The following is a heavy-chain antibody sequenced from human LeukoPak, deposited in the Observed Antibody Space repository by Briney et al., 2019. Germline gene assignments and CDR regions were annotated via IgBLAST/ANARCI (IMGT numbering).Heavy chain of an antibody. Sequence: GGSLRPSCAASRFTLSSYDMHCVRHVTGEGLEWVSSICTAGDPYYAGSVKGRFTISRENAKSSLYLQMDRLRAGDTAVYFCARGGRLAGNALDIWGQETMVTVSS. CDR1: RFTLSSYD. J-gene: IGHJ3*02. V-gene: IGHV3-13*05. CDR3: ARGGRLAGNALDI. CDR2: ICTAGDP. D-gene: IGHD3-16*01.